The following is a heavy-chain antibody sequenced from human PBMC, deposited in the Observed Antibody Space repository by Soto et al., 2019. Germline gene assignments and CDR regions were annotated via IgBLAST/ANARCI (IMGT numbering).Heavy chain of an antibody. Sequence: GGSLRLSCAASGFTFSDYYMSWIRQAPGKGLEWVSYISSSGSTIYYADSVKGRFTISRDNAKNTLYLQMNSLRVDDTAVYFCARGPRGLYHHDYWGQGALVTVSS. D-gene: IGHD2-2*01. CDR2: ISSSGSTI. CDR1: GFTFSDYY. J-gene: IGHJ4*02. V-gene: IGHV3-11*04. CDR3: ARGPRGLYHHDY.